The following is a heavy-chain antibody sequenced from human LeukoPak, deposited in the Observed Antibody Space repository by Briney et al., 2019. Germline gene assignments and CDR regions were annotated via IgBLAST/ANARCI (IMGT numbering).Heavy chain of an antibody. V-gene: IGHV3-7*01. CDR1: GFTFGTYW. CDR2: IKQDGSEE. D-gene: IGHD6-19*01. J-gene: IGHJ4*02. Sequence: PGGSLRLSCAASGFTFGTYWMSWVRQAPGEGLEWVANIKQDGSEEYYVDSMKGRFTISRDNAKNSLYLQMNSLRAEDTAVYYCAAMAYGYINYWGQGTLVTVSS. CDR3: AAMAYGYINY.